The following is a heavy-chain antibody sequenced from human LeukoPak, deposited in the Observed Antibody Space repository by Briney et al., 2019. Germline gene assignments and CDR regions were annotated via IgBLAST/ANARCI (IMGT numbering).Heavy chain of an antibody. D-gene: IGHD3-10*01. CDR2: ISAYNGNT. CDR1: GYTFTSYG. V-gene: IGHV1-18*01. CDR3: ARGVSPIYGQKMGFDY. Sequence: ASVKVSCKASGYTFTSYGISWVRQALGQGLEWMGWISAYNGNTNYAQKLQGRVTMTTDTSTSTAYMELRSLRSDDTAVYYCARGVSPIYGQKMGFDYWGQGTLVTVSS. J-gene: IGHJ4*02.